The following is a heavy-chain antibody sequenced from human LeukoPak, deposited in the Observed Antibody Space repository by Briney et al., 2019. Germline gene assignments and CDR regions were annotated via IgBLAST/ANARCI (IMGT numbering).Heavy chain of an antibody. CDR3: AKHSFDSGDYFEE. V-gene: IGHV4-59*08. Sequence: SETLSLTCTASGGSISSYYWSWIRQPPGEGLEWIGFIYHSGSTNYNPSLKSRVTISVDTSTNQFSLKMKSVTAADTAVYYCAKHSFDSGDYFEEGGQGTLVTVSS. CDR2: IYHSGST. CDR1: GGSISSYY. D-gene: IGHD3-22*01. J-gene: IGHJ4*02.